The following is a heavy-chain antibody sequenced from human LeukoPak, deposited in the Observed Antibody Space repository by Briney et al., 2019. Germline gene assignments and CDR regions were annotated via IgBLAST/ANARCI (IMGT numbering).Heavy chain of an antibody. CDR1: DGSFRGSY. CDR2: INHSGST. CDR3: ARGYYGMDV. V-gene: IGHV4-34*01. Sequence: SETLSLTCAVYDGSFRGSYWSWIRQAPGKGLEWIGEINHSGSTNYNPSVKSRVTISVDTSKSLFSLKLSSVTAADTAVYYCARGYYGMDVWGQETTVTVSS. J-gene: IGHJ6*02.